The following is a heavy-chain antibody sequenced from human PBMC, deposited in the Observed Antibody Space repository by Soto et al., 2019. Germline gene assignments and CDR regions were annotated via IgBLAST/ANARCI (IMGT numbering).Heavy chain of an antibody. V-gene: IGHV4-4*07. CDR2: IYTRGSSNYNPSLT. J-gene: IGHJ4*02. D-gene: IGHD6-13*01. CDR1: GGSISNYY. Sequence: EILSLTCTLSGGSISNYYWTWIRQPAGKGLEWIGRIYTRGSSNYNPSLTKYNPSLKSRVTMSVDTSQNQFSLNLRSVTAADTDMYYCVRSFGSWHEYWGQGTLVTVSS. CDR3: VRSFGSWHEY.